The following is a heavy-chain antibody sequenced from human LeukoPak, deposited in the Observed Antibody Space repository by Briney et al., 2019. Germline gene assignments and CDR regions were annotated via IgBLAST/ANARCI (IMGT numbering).Heavy chain of an antibody. CDR1: GFTFSSYW. V-gene: IGHV3-7*01. D-gene: IGHD3-10*01. CDR2: IKQDGSEK. Sequence: GGSLRLSCAASGFTFSSYWVSWVRQAPGKGLEWVANIKQDGSEKYYVDSVKGRFTISRDNAKNSLYLQMNSLRAEDTAVYYCARGRGVRPYYYYYMDVWGKGTTVTVSS. CDR3: ARGRGVRPYYYYYMDV. J-gene: IGHJ6*03.